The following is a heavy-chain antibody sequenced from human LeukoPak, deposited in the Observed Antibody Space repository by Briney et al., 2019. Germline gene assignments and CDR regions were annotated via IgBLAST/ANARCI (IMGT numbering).Heavy chain of an antibody. D-gene: IGHD6-13*01. CDR1: GGSFSGYY. Sequence: SETLSLTCAVYGGSFSGYYWSWIRQPPGKGLEWIGEINHSGSTNYNPSLKSRVTISVDTSKNQFSLKLSSVTAADTAVYYRARHVIRNIAAAGTRYFDLWGRGTLVTVSS. CDR2: INHSGST. V-gene: IGHV4-34*01. J-gene: IGHJ2*01. CDR3: ARHVIRNIAAAGTRYFDL.